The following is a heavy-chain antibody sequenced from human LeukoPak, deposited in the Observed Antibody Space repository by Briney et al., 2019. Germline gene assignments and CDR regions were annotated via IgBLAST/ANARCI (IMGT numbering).Heavy chain of an antibody. CDR2: IKQDGSEK. CDR3: ARDSGYCSGGSCYYYYYGMDV. CDR1: GFTFSDYY. D-gene: IGHD2-15*01. V-gene: IGHV3-7*01. J-gene: IGHJ6*02. Sequence: GGSLRLSCAASGFTFSDYYMSWIRQAPGKGLEWVANIKQDGSEKYYVDSVKGRFTISRDNAKNSLYLQMNSLRAEDTAVYYCARDSGYCSGGSCYYYYYGMDVWGQGTTVTVSS.